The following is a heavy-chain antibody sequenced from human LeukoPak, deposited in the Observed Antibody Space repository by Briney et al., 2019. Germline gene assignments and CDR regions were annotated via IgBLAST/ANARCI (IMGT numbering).Heavy chain of an antibody. J-gene: IGHJ3*02. Sequence: GGSLRLSCAASGFTFSSYAMSWVRQAPGKGLEWVSAISGSGGSTYYADSVKGRFTISRDNSKNTLYLQMNSLRAEDTAVYYCAKSQCSGGSCYLDAFVIWGQGTMVTVSS. CDR3: AKSQCSGGSCYLDAFVI. D-gene: IGHD2-15*01. CDR1: GFTFSSYA. CDR2: ISGSGGST. V-gene: IGHV3-23*01.